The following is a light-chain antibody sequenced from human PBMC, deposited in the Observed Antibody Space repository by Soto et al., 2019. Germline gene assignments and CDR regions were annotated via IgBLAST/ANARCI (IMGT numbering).Light chain of an antibody. Sequence: DIQMTQSPSSLSASVGDRVTITCQASQDISNYLNWYQQKPGKAPKLLIYDASNFETGVPSRFSGSGSGTDFTFTISSLQPEDIGTYYCQQYDNLPITFGQGTRLEIK. CDR3: QQYDNLPIT. J-gene: IGKJ5*01. CDR2: DAS. V-gene: IGKV1-33*01. CDR1: QDISNY.